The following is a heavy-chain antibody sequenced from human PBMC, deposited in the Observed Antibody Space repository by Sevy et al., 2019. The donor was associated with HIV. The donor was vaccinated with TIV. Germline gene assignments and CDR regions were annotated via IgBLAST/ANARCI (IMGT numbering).Heavy chain of an antibody. Sequence: GGSLRLSCAASGFTFSDHYMDWVRHAPGKGLEWVGRTRNKANSYTTEYAASVKGRFTISRDDSKNSLYLQMNSLKTEDTAVYYCARDGYSGSYYDYWGQGTLVTVSS. D-gene: IGHD1-26*01. CDR2: TRNKANSYTT. V-gene: IGHV3-72*01. J-gene: IGHJ4*02. CDR1: GFTFSDHY. CDR3: ARDGYSGSYYDY.